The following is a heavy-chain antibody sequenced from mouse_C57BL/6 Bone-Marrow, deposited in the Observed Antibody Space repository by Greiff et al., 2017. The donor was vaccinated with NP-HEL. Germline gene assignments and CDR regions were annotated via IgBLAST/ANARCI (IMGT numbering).Heavy chain of an antibody. V-gene: IGHV8-12*01. CDR1: GFSLSTSGMG. Sequence: QVTLKVCGPGILQSSQTLSLTCSFSGFSLSTSGMGVSWIRQPSGKGLEWLAHIYWDDDKRYNPSLKSRLTISKDTSRNQVFLKITSVDTADTATYYCARSPLYYGSSYWYFDVWGTGTTVTVSS. CDR2: IYWDDDK. D-gene: IGHD1-1*01. J-gene: IGHJ1*03. CDR3: ARSPLYYGSSYWYFDV.